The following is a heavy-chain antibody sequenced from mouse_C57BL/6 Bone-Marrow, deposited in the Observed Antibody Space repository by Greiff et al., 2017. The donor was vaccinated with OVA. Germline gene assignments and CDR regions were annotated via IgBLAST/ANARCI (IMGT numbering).Heavy chain of an antibody. V-gene: IGHV1-81*01. Sequence: VKLVESGAELARPGASVKLSCKASGYTFTSYGISWVKPRTGQGLEWIGEIYPRSGNTYYNEKFKGKATLTADKSSSTAYMELRSLTSEDSAVYFCARGVITTVVATYYFDYWGQGTTLTVSS. D-gene: IGHD1-1*01. CDR2: IYPRSGNT. CDR1: GYTFTSYG. CDR3: ARGVITTVVATYYFDY. J-gene: IGHJ2*01.